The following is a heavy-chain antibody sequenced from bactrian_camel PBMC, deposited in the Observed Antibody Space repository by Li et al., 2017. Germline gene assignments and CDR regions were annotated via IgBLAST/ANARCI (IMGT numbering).Heavy chain of an antibody. CDR3: ITPGVGYGMGTDFGH. J-gene: IGHJ6*01. D-gene: IGHD3*01. CDR2: IGFDGNAA. V-gene: IGHV3S6*01. CDR1: GLSFSLHY. Sequence: LVESGGALVQPGGSLSLSCTASGLSFSLHYMTWVRQAPGKGLEWVSTIGFDGNAAYYADSVKGRFTISRDNAEENTVSLQMNSLKFEDTALYYCITPGVGYGMGTDFGHWGQGTQVTVS.